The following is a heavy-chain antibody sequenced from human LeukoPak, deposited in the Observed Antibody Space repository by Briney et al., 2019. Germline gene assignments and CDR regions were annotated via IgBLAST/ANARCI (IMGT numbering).Heavy chain of an antibody. CDR3: ATDRNYYMDV. CDR2: IIPIFGTA. Sequence: GSSVKVSCKASGGTFSSYAISWVRQAPGQGLEWMGGIIPIFGTANYAQKFQGRVTMTEDTSTDTAYMELSSLRSEDTAVYYCATDRNYYMDVWGKGTTVTVSS. V-gene: IGHV1-69*06. CDR1: GGTFSSYA. J-gene: IGHJ6*03.